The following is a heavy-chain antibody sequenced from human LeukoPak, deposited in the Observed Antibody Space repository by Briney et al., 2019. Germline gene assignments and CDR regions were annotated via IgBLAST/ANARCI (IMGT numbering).Heavy chain of an antibody. J-gene: IGHJ6*03. CDR1: GYTFTSYY. CDR3: ARGVTNGYSTRKYYYYYMDV. CDR2: INPSGGST. V-gene: IGHV1-46*01. D-gene: IGHD6-13*01. Sequence: ASVKVSCKASGYTFTSYYMHWVRQAPGQGLEWMGIINPSGGSTSYAQKFQGRVTMTRDMSTSTVYMELSSLRSEDTAVYYCARGVTNGYSTRKYYYYYMDVWGKGTTVTISS.